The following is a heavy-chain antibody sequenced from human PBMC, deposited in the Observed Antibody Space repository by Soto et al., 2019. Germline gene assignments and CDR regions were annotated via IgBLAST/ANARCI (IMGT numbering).Heavy chain of an antibody. Sequence: LSLTCAVSGGSISSSNWWSWVRQPPGKGLEWIGEIYHSGSTNYNPSLKSRVTISVDKSKNQFSLKLSSVTAADTAVYYCARDFYDSSGYYFDYWGQGTLVTVSS. CDR3: ARDFYDSSGYYFDY. J-gene: IGHJ4*02. CDR1: GGSISSSNW. D-gene: IGHD3-22*01. CDR2: IYHSGST. V-gene: IGHV4-4*02.